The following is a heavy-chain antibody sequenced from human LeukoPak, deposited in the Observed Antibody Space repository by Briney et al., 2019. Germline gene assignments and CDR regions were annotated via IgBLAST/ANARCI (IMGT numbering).Heavy chain of an antibody. D-gene: IGHD5-18*01. J-gene: IGHJ4*02. CDR3: AKEGLVDTAMVPVL. Sequence: PGGSLRLPCAASGFTFSSYAMSSVRQAPGKGLEWVSAISGSGGSTYYADSVKGRFTISRDNSKNTMYLQVHSLRAEDTAVYYSAKEGLVDTAMVPVLWGQGTLVTVSS. CDR1: GFTFSSYA. V-gene: IGHV3-23*01. CDR2: ISGSGGST.